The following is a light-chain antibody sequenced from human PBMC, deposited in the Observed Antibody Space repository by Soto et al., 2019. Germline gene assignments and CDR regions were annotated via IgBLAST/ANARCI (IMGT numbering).Light chain of an antibody. CDR3: QQYGSSLYT. Sequence: EIVLTQSPGTLSLSPGERATLSCRASQSVSSSYLAWYQQKPGQAPRLLIYDASSRATGVPDRFSVSGSGKDFTLTISRLEPEDFAVYYCQQYGSSLYTFGQGTKLEIK. V-gene: IGKV3-20*01. J-gene: IGKJ2*01. CDR2: DAS. CDR1: QSVSSSY.